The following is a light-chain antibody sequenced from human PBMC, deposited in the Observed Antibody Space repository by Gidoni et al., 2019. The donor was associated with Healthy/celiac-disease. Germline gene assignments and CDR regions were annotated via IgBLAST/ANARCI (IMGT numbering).Light chain of an antibody. J-gene: IGKJ3*01. CDR2: DAA. CDR1: QSVSSF. Sequence: EIVLTPSPATLSLSPGERATLPCRASQSVSSFLAWYQQKPGQAPRLLIYDAANRATGIPARLSGSGCGTDFTITISSIEPEDYAVYYCRQRSNWPPAFTFGPGTKVDIK. CDR3: RQRSNWPPAFT. V-gene: IGKV3-11*01.